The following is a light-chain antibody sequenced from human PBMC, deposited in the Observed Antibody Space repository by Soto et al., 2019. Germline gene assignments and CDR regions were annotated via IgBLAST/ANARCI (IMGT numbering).Light chain of an antibody. CDR2: SAS. J-gene: IGKJ1*01. CDR3: QHLSSYPWT. V-gene: IGKV1-9*01. CDR1: QGISSY. Sequence: IQLTQSPSSLSASVGDRVTITCRASQGISSYLAWYQQKPGKAPKLLIYSASTLQSGVPSRFSGSGSGTDFSLTSSSLQPEDLANYFCQHLSSYPWTFGQGTKVEIK.